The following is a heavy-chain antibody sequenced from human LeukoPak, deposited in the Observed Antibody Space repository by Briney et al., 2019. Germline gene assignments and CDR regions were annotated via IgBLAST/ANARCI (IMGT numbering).Heavy chain of an antibody. D-gene: IGHD6-6*01. CDR2: ISSSDNTI. CDR1: GFIFSDYY. V-gene: IGHV3-11*01. Sequence: GGSLRLSCAASGFIFSDYYMSWIRQAPGKGLEWVSYISSSDNTIYYADSVKGRFTISRDNAKNSLYLQMNSLRAEDTAMYYCARLYSRSSGFLDYWGQGTLVTVSS. CDR3: ARLYSRSSGFLDY. J-gene: IGHJ4*02.